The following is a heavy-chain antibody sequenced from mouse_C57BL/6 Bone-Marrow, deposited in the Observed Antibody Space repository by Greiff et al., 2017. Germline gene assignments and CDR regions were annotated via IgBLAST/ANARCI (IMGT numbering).Heavy chain of an antibody. CDR2: INPNNGGT. V-gene: IGHV1-18*01. J-gene: IGHJ1*03. CDR3: ARDGYFPYWYFDV. Sequence: EVKLQESGPELVKPGASVKIPCKASGYTFTDYNMDWVKQSHGKSLEWIGDINPNNGGTIYNQKFKGKATLTVDKSSSTAYMELRSLTSEDTAVYYCARDGYFPYWYFDVWGTGTTVTVSS. D-gene: IGHD2-3*01. CDR1: GYTFTDYN.